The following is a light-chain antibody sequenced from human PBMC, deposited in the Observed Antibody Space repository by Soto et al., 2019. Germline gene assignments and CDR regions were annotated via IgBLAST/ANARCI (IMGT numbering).Light chain of an antibody. J-gene: IGKJ1*01. CDR2: RTS. V-gene: IGKV3-20*01. Sequence: EIVLTQSPGTVSLSPGERATPSCRASQSVSTNYLAWYQQKPGQAPRLLIYRTSTRATGIPDRFSGGGSGTDFTLTISRLAPEDFAVYYCQQYGTSPQTFGQGTTVDIK. CDR3: QQYGTSPQT. CDR1: QSVSTNY.